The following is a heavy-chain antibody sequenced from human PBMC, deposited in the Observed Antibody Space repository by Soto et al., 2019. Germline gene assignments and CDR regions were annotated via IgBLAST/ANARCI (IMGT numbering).Heavy chain of an antibody. V-gene: IGHV1-69*02. D-gene: IGHD5-12*01. Sequence: QVQLVQSGAEVKKPGSSVKVSCKASGGTFSSYTISWVRQAPGQGLEWMGRIIPILGIANYAQKFQGRVTITSDKSPTTSYLELSSLRANDTAVYYCPRGIRGTTIVAYWGQGTLVTVSS. CDR2: IIPILGIA. CDR3: PRGIRGTTIVAY. J-gene: IGHJ4*02. CDR1: GGTFSSYT.